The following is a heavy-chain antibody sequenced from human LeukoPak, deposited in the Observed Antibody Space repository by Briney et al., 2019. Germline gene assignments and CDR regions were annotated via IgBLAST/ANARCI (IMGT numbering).Heavy chain of an antibody. J-gene: IGHJ6*02. CDR2: IWYDGSNK. Sequence: PGGSLRLSCAASGFTFSSYGMHWVRQAPGKGLEWVAVIWYDGSNKYYADSVKGRFTISRDNSKNTLYLQMNSLRAEDTAVYYCARDQGLGDYGTLDVWGQGTTVTVSS. CDR3: ARDQGLGDYGTLDV. CDR1: GFTFSSYG. V-gene: IGHV3-33*01. D-gene: IGHD4-17*01.